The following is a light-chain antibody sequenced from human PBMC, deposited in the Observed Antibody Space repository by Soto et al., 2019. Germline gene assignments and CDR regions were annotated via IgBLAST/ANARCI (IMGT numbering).Light chain of an antibody. CDR2: AAS. J-gene: IGKJ1*01. Sequence: DIQVTQSPSSLSTSVGDRVTITCRASQSISRHLNWYQQKPGKAPKLLIYAASSLENGVPSRFSGSGSGTEFTLTISSLQPEDSATYFCQHSYSPPGFGQGTKVEIK. CDR1: QSISRH. V-gene: IGKV1-39*01. CDR3: QHSYSPPG.